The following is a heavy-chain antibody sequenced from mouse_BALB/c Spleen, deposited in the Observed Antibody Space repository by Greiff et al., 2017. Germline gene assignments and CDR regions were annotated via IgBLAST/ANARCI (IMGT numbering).Heavy chain of an antibody. Sequence: VQLQESGAELVRPGSSVKISCKASGFVFSSYWMNWVQQRPGQGLEWIGQIYPGDGDTNYNGKFKGKVTLTADKSSSTAFMQLSSLTSEDSAVYFCARNGNYLNYFDYWGQGTTLTVSS. CDR1: GFVFSSYW. D-gene: IGHD2-1*01. CDR2: IYPGDGDT. V-gene: IGHV1-80*01. J-gene: IGHJ2*01. CDR3: ARNGNYLNYFDY.